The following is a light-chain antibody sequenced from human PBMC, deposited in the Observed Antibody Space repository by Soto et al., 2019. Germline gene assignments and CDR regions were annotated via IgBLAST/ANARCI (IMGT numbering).Light chain of an antibody. V-gene: IGKV3D-15*01. CDR3: HQSQYWTPIT. Sequence: EIVMTQSPASLSVSPGERVTLSCSASQILTRNLAWYQHKPGQSPRLLIYGVSARATGIPARFSGSGSGTDFTLTISSLEPEDFAVYYCHQSQYWTPITFGQGTRLEIK. CDR2: GVS. CDR1: QILTRN. J-gene: IGKJ5*01.